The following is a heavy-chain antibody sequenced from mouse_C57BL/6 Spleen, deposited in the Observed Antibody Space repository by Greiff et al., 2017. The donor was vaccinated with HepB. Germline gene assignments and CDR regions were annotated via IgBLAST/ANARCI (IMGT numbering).Heavy chain of an antibody. V-gene: IGHV1-55*01. Sequence: VQLQQSGAELVKPGASVKMSCKASGYTFTSYWITWVKQRPGQGLEWIGDIYPGSGSTNYNEKFKSKATLTVDTSSSTAYMQLSSLTSEDSAVYYCARNYGSSWGFAYWGQGTLVTVSA. J-gene: IGHJ3*01. CDR3: ARNYGSSWGFAY. CDR1: GYTFTSYW. CDR2: IYPGSGST. D-gene: IGHD1-1*01.